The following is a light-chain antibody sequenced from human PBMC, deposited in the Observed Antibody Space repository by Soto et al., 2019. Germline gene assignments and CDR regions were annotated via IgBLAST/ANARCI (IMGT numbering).Light chain of an antibody. CDR3: QQRSNWPPTWT. V-gene: IGKV3-11*01. CDR2: DAS. CDR1: QSVGSY. J-gene: IGKJ1*01. Sequence: EVVLTQSPATLSLSPGERATLSCRASQSVGSYLAWYQHKPGQPPRLLIYDASNRATGIPARFSRSGSGTDFTLTISSREPEDFAVYYCQQRSNWPPTWTFGQGTKVEIK.